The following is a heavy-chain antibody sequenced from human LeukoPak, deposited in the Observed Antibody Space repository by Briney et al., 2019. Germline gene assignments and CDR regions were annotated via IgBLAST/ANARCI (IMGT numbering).Heavy chain of an antibody. CDR1: GLTFSSYG. Sequence: GGPLRLSCAASGLTFSSYGMSWVRQAPGKGLEWVANIKQDGSEKYYVDSVKGRFTISRDNAKNSLYLQLNSLRAEDTAVYYCAREHVLLWFGELKRSGMDVWGKGTTVTVSS. CDR3: AREHVLLWFGELKRSGMDV. V-gene: IGHV3-7*03. D-gene: IGHD3-10*01. CDR2: IKQDGSEK. J-gene: IGHJ6*04.